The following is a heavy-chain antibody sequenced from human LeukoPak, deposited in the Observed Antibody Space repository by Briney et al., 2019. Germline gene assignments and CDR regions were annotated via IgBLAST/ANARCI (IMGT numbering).Heavy chain of an antibody. CDR3: ARWGTRSAYSVVDY. J-gene: IGHJ4*02. D-gene: IGHD2-21*01. V-gene: IGHV1-8*01. CDR2: MNPNSGNT. CDR1: GYTFTSYD. Sequence: ASVKVSCRASGYTFTSYDINWVRQAPGQGLEWMGWMNPNSGNTGYAQKFQGRVSMTRDTSTSTAYMELSSLTSEDTAVYYCARWGTRSAYSVVDYWGQGTLVTVSS.